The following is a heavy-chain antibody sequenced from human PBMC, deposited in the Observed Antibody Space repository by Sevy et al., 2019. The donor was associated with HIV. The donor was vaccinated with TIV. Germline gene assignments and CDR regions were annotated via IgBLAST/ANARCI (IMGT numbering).Heavy chain of an antibody. CDR1: SASFSAYY. J-gene: IGHJ5*02. CDR3: GRDELVVGGGSNWFDP. V-gene: IGHV4-4*07. Sequence: SETLSLTCTVSSASFSAYYWSWIRQPAGKGLEWIGRDSTSGSTNYNPSLKSRVTMSLDTSNNHFSLKLGSVTAADTGIYFCGRDELVVGGGSNWFDPWGQGALVTVSS. CDR2: DSTSGST. D-gene: IGHD3-10*01.